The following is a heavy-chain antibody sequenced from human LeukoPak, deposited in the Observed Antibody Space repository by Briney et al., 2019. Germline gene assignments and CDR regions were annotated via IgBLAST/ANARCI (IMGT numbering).Heavy chain of an antibody. J-gene: IGHJ6*02. V-gene: IGHV3-23*01. CDR3: AKGAARGRVTTNYYYGMDV. CDR1: GFTFSSYA. Sequence: PGGSLRLSCAASGFTFSSYAMSWVRQAPGKGLERVSAISGSGGSTYYADSVKGRFTISRDNSKNTLYLQMNSLRAEDTAVYYCAKGAARGRVTTNYYYGMDVWGQGTTVTVSS. CDR2: ISGSGGST. D-gene: IGHD4-17*01.